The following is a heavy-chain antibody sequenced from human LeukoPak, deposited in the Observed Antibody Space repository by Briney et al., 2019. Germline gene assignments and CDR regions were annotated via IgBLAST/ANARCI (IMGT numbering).Heavy chain of an antibody. CDR3: ARDPASSGLAAFEI. CDR2: IYCGGRGTT. Sequence: GGSLRLSCAASGFTVSSNYMSWVRQAPGKGLEWVSVIYCGGRGTTYSADSVKGRFTISRDNSKNTVYLQMNSLRAEDTAVYYCARDPASSGLAAFEIWGQGTMVTVSS. V-gene: IGHV3-53*01. J-gene: IGHJ3*02. CDR1: GFTVSSNY. D-gene: IGHD3-16*01.